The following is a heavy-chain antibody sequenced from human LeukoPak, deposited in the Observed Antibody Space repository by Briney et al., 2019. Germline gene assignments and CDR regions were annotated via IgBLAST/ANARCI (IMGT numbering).Heavy chain of an antibody. J-gene: IGHJ3*01. CDR3: AREGRDYYDRSGYSPDY. V-gene: IGHV4-39*07. CDR2: FYSTGST. D-gene: IGHD3-22*01. CDR1: GGSITSGTSY. Sequence: KPSETLSLTCTVSGGSITSGTSYWGWVRQPPGRGLEWIGTFYSTGSTHYNPSLRNRVTISVDTSKNQFSLRLSSVTAAGTAIYYCAREGRDYYDRSGYSPDYWGQGTMVTVSS.